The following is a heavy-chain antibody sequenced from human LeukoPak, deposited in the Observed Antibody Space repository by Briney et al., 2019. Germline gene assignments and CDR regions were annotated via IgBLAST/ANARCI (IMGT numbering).Heavy chain of an antibody. D-gene: IGHD1-14*01. CDR1: GGSISGYY. CDR3: ARNRVRFDY. J-gene: IGHJ4*02. CDR2: INHSGST. Sequence: SETLSLTCTVSGGSISGYYWSWIRQPPGKGLEWIGEINHSGSTNYNPSLKSRVTISVDTSKNQFSLKLSSVTAADTAVYYCARNRVRFDYWGQGTLVTVSS. V-gene: IGHV4-34*01.